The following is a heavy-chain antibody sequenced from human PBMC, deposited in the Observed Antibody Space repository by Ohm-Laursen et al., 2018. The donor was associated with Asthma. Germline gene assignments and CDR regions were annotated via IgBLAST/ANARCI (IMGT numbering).Heavy chain of an antibody. CDR1: GFTFSDYY. J-gene: IGHJ5*02. Sequence: SLRLSCAASGFTFSDYYMSWIRQAPGKGLEWVSYISSSSSYTNYADSVKGRFTISRDNAKNSLYLQMNSLRAEDTAVYYCARLAVVGFNWFDPWGQGTLVTVSS. CDR3: ARLAVVGFNWFDP. CDR2: ISSSSSYT. V-gene: IGHV3-11*06. D-gene: IGHD6-19*01.